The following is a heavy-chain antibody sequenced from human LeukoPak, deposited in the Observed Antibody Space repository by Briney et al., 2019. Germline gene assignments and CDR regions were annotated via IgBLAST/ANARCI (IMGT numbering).Heavy chain of an antibody. CDR2: ISAYNGNT. Sequence: ASVKVSCKASGYTFTSYGISWVRQAPGQGLEWMGWISAYNGNTNYAQKLQGRVTMTTDTSTSTAYMELRSLRSDDTAVYYCARVLEIVLMVYGMDVWGQGTTVTVSS. J-gene: IGHJ6*02. CDR1: GYTFTSYG. CDR3: ARVLEIVLMVYGMDV. D-gene: IGHD2-8*01. V-gene: IGHV1-18*01.